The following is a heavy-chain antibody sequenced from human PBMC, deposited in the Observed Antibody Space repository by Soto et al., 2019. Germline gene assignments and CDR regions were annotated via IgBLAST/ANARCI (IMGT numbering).Heavy chain of an antibody. CDR2: ISGSGGST. D-gene: IGHD1-26*01. Sequence: EVQLLESGGGLVQPGGSLRLSCAASGFTFSSYAMTWVRQAPGKGLEWVSAISGSGGSTYYADSVKGRFTISRDNSKNTLYMQMNSLRAEDTALYYCARGWAAPPYWGQGNLVTVSS. CDR1: GFTFSSYA. V-gene: IGHV3-23*01. J-gene: IGHJ4*02. CDR3: ARGWAAPPY.